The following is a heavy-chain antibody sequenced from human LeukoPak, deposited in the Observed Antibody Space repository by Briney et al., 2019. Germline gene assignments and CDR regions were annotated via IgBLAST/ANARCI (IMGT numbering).Heavy chain of an antibody. Sequence: SETLSLTRAVYGGSFSGYYWSWIRQPPGKGLEWIGEINHSGSTNYNPSLKSRVTISVDTSKNQFSLKLSSVTAADTAVYYCARHGYGRKDYIWGSYRYDGYFDYWGQGTLVTVSS. CDR2: INHSGST. V-gene: IGHV4-34*01. CDR3: ARHGYGRKDYIWGSYRYDGYFDY. J-gene: IGHJ4*02. CDR1: GGSFSGYY. D-gene: IGHD3-16*02.